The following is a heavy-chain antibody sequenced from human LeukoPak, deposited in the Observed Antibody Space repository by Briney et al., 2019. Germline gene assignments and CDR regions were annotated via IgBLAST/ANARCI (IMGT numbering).Heavy chain of an antibody. CDR3: AADRYSYGYVDY. Sequence: SVKVSCKASGFTFTSSAVQWVRQARGQRLEWIGWIVVGSGNTNYAQKFQERVTITRDMSTSTAYMELSSLRSEDTAVYYCAADRYSYGYVDYWGQGTLVTVSS. V-gene: IGHV1-58*01. CDR2: IVVGSGNT. D-gene: IGHD5-18*01. CDR1: GFTFTSSA. J-gene: IGHJ4*02.